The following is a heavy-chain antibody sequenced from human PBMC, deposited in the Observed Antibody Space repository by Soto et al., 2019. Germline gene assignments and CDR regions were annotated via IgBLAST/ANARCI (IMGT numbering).Heavy chain of an antibody. CDR3: VRGRSYSVYDF. D-gene: IGHD5-12*01. V-gene: IGHV4-4*07. Sequence: PSETLSLTCTVSGGSISVHSWVWIRQPAGKGLEWIGHIYPSGSTSYNPSLRSRVTMSLDTSTNKIFLNLTSVTAADTAVFYCVRGRSYSVYDFWGPGTLVTVSS. CDR2: IYPSGST. CDR1: GGSISVHS. J-gene: IGHJ4*02.